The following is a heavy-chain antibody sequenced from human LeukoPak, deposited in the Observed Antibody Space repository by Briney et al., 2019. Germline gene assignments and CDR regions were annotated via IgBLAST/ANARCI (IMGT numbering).Heavy chain of an antibody. CDR3: ARVAYGAQAFDI. Sequence: GASVKVSCKASGGTFISYAISWVRQAPGQGLEWMGGIIPIFGTANYAQKFRGRVTITADKSTRTAYMELSSLRSEDTAVYYCARVAYGAQAFDIWGQGTMVTVSS. CDR2: IIPIFGTA. CDR1: GGTFISYA. D-gene: IGHD4-17*01. J-gene: IGHJ3*02. V-gene: IGHV1-69*06.